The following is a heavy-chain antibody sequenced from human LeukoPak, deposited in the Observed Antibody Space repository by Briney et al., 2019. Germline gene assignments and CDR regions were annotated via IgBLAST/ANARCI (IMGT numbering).Heavy chain of an antibody. CDR1: GFTFSTNS. CDR2: ISGSGGST. V-gene: IGHV3-23*01. D-gene: IGHD4-17*01. CDR3: AKLYGDYVYYYMDV. Sequence: GGSLRLSCAISGFTFSTNSMIWVRQAPGKGLEWVSAISGSGGSTYYADSVKGRFTISRDNSKNTLYLQMNSLRAEDTAVYYCAKLYGDYVYYYMDVWGKGTTVTVSS. J-gene: IGHJ6*03.